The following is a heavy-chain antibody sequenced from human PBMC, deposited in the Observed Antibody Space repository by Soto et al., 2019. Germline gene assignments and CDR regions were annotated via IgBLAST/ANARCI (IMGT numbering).Heavy chain of an antibody. CDR2: INPNSGNT. CDR1: GYTFSDYY. CDR3: ARELRGYSNWFDP. D-gene: IGHD3-22*01. Sequence: QVQVEQSGAEVKKPGASVKVSCKTSGYTFSDYYMHWVRQAPGQGLEWMGWINPNSGNTDYAQKCRGRVTMTRDTAITTADMELTSLRSDDTAIYYCARELRGYSNWFDPWGQGTLVTVSS. J-gene: IGHJ5*02. V-gene: IGHV1-2*02.